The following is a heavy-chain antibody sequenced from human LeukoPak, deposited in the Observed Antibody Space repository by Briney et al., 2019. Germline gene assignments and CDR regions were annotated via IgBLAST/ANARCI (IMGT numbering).Heavy chain of an antibody. J-gene: IGHJ6*03. CDR2: MNPNSGNT. CDR3: ARALSWTTNSYYYMDV. CDR1: GYTFTSYD. D-gene: IGHD3/OR15-3a*01. V-gene: IGHV1-8*01. Sequence: ASVKVSCKASGYTFTSYDINWLRQATGQGLEWMGWMNPNSGNTGYAQKFQGRVTMTKNTSITTAYMELSSLRSEDTAVYYCARALSWTTNSYYYMDVWGKGTTVTVSS.